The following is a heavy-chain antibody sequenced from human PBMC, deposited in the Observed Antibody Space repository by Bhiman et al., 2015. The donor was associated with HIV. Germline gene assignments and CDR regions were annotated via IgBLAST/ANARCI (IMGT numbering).Heavy chain of an antibody. D-gene: IGHD4-23*01. CDR2: IKQDGSEK. Sequence: EVQLVESGGDLVQPGGSLRLSCAASGFTFSNYWMSWVRQAPGKGLEWVANIKQDGSEKYYVDSVKGRFTISRDNTKNSLYLQMNSLRAEDTAVYYCTFRGDYGANSRFFRFDYWGQGTLVTVPS. J-gene: IGHJ4*02. CDR1: GFTFSNYW. CDR3: TFRGDYGANSRFFRFDY. V-gene: IGHV3-7*01.